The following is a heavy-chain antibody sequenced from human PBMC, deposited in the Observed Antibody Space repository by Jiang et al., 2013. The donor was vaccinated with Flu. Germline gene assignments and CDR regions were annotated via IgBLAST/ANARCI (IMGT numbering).Heavy chain of an antibody. CDR2: FYHSGST. J-gene: IGHJ4*01. D-gene: IGHD2-15*01. V-gene: IGHV4-38-2*02. Sequence: GSGLVKPSETLSLTCTVSGYSIGSGFYWGWIRQPPGKGLEWIGSFYHSGSTYYNPSLKSRVTISLDTSKNQFSLRLSSVTAADTALYYCARKECSGGSCSLFDY. CDR1: GYSIGSGFY. CDR3: ARKECSGGSCSLFDY.